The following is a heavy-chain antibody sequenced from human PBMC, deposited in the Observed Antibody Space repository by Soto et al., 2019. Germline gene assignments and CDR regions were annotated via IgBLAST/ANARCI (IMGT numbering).Heavy chain of an antibody. J-gene: IGHJ5*02. CDR3: ARHGPYCNGGSCYSGGLSWFDP. V-gene: IGHV5-51*01. CDR1: GDSFTSYW. CDR2: IYPGDSDT. Sequence: GESLKISCKGSGDSFTSYWIGWVRQMPGKGLEWMGIIYPGDSDTRYSPSFRGQVTISADKSISTAYLQWSSLKASDTAMYYCARHGPYCNGGSCYSGGLSWFDPWGQGTLVTVSS. D-gene: IGHD2-15*01.